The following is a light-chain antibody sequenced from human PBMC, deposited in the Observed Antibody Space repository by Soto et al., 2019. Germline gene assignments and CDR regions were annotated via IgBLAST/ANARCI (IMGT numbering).Light chain of an antibody. V-gene: IGKV3-20*01. CDR2: GAS. J-gene: IGKJ3*01. CDR3: QHYDSSPFS. CDR1: QSVSNNY. Sequence: EIVLTQSPGTVSLSPGERATLSCRASQSVSNNYLGWYQQKPGQAPRLLIYGASSRATGIPDRFSGSGSGTDFTLTISRLESEDFAVYYCQHYDSSPFSFGPGTKVDIK.